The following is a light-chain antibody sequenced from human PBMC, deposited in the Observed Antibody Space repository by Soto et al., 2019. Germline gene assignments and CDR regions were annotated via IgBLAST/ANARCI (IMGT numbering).Light chain of an antibody. Sequence: QSALTQPRSVSGSPGQSVTISCTGTSSDVGAYNYVSWYQHHPGKAPKLMIYDVSKRPSGVPDRFSGSKSGNTASLTISGLQAEDEADYYCCSYAGSYTGVFGTGTKVTVL. CDR1: SSDVGAYNY. V-gene: IGLV2-11*01. CDR3: CSYAGSYTGV. J-gene: IGLJ1*01. CDR2: DVS.